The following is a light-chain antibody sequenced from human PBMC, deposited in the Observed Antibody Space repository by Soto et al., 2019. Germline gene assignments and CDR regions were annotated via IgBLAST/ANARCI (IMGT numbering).Light chain of an antibody. CDR3: QTWGTGIVV. CDR2: LNSDGSH. J-gene: IGLJ2*01. V-gene: IGLV4-69*01. CDR1: RGHSSYA. Sequence: QLVLTKSPSASASLGASVKLTCTLSRGHSSYAIAWHQQQPEKGPRYLMKLNSDGSHSKGDGIPDRFSGSSSGAERYLTISSLQSEDEADYYCQTWGTGIVVFGGGTKLTVL.